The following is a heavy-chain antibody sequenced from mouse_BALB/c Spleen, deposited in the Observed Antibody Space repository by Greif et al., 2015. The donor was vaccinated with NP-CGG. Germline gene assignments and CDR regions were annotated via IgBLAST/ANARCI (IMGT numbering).Heavy chain of an antibody. CDR2: ISSGSSTI. V-gene: IGHV5-17*02. J-gene: IGHJ2*01. Sequence: DVKLVESGGGLVQPGGSRKLSCAASGFTFSSFGMHWVRQAPEKGLEWVAYISSGSSTIYYADTVKGRFTISRDNPKNTLFLQMTSLRSEDTAMCYCARSLTGFDYWGQGTTLTVSS. CDR3: ARSLTGFDY. D-gene: IGHD4-1*01. CDR1: GFTFSSFG.